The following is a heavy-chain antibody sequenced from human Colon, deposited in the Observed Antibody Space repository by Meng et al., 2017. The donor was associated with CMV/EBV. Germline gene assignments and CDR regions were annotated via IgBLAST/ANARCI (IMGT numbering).Heavy chain of an antibody. CDR2: MSTFNGNT. V-gene: IGHV1-18*01. D-gene: IGHD2-21*01. CDR3: ARETRRQGEDHYFGMDV. J-gene: IGHJ6*02. Sequence: ASVKVSCKASDYTFTNYGISWVRQAPGHGLEWMGWMSTFNGNTYYAQKFQGRLTMTRDTSTDTAYMDLRSLRFDDSATYYCARETRRQGEDHYFGMDVWGQGTTVTVSS. CDR1: DYTFTNYG.